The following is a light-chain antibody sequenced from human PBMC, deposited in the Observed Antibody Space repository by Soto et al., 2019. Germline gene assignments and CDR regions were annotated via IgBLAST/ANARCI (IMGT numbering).Light chain of an antibody. CDR3: SSDAGSSTVYV. V-gene: IGLV2-23*01. J-gene: IGLJ1*01. CDR1: SSDVGSYNL. CDR2: EGN. Sequence: QSVLTQPASVSGSPAQSITISCTGTSSDVGSYNLVSWHQQRPGQAPKLIIYEGNKRPSGVSNRFSASKSANTASLTISGLQADDEADYYCSSDAGSSTVYVFGTGTKVTVL.